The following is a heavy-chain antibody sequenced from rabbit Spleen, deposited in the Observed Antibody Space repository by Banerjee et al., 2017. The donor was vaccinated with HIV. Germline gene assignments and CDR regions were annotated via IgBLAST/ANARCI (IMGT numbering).Heavy chain of an antibody. J-gene: IGHJ6*01. Sequence: QSLEESGGGLVKPGASLTLTFKASGFSFNSGYDMCLVRQAPGKGLEWIACIYAGSSGSTYSATWAKGRFTISKTSSTTVTLQMASLTAADTATYFCARDAGTSFSTYGMDVWGPGTLVTVS. CDR3: ARDAGTSFSTYGMDV. V-gene: IGHV1S40*01. CDR2: IYAGSSGST. D-gene: IGHD8-1*01. CDR1: GFSFNSGYD.